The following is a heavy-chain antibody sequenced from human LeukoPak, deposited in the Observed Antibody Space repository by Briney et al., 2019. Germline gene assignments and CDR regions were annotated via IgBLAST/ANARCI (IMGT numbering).Heavy chain of an antibody. Sequence: GGSLRLSCAASGIAVTGNYMSWVRQPPGKGLEWVSFISINTDTFYADSVRGRFTISRDSSENTLFLQMNSLRDGDSAVYYCAIAQSWDELFDSWGQGTLVTVSS. V-gene: IGHV3-53*01. D-gene: IGHD1-26*01. CDR2: ISINTDT. CDR3: AIAQSWDELFDS. J-gene: IGHJ4*02. CDR1: GIAVTGNY.